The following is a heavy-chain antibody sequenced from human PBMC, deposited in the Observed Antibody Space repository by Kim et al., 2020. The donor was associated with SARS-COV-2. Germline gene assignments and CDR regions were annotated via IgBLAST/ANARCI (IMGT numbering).Heavy chain of an antibody. CDR2: INSGGSTV. CDR1: GFTVSRNN. V-gene: IGHV3-48*01. Sequence: GGSLRLSCAASGFTVSRNNMSWVRQAPGKGLEWVSFINSGGSTVYSAAAMGGLSTTCEDTNKNSQFQMISIITEEKAADYYWRDVTIIRGASACGDISV. J-gene: IGHJ3*02. CDR3: WRDVTIIRGASACGDI. D-gene: IGHD3-10*01.